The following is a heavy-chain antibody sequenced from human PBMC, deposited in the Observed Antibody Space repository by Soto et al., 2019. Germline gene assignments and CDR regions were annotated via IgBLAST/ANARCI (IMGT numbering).Heavy chain of an antibody. CDR1: GFTFSNYA. V-gene: IGHV3-23*01. Sequence: EVQLLESGGGLVQPGGSLRLSCAASGFTFSNYAMNWGRQAPGKGLEWVSSIGTGGDTNYADSVKGRFTISRDNSRDTLYLQMNSLRAEDTALYYYAKNYYFDNWGQGTLVTVSS. CDR3: AKNYYFDN. CDR2: IGTGGDT. J-gene: IGHJ4*02.